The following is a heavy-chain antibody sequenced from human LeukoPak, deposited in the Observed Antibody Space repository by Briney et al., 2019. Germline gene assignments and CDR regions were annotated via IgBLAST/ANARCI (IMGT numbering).Heavy chain of an antibody. CDR2: INHSAYT. CDR1: GGSFSGYY. CDR3: AGGGGHLIADHHDYYYYMDV. D-gene: IGHD3-3*02. Sequence: SETLSLTCAVYGGSFSGYYWSWIRQPPGEGPEWIGEINHSAYTNYNPSLKSRVTLSVDPSKNQFSLRMSSVTAADTAVYYCAGGGGHLIADHHDYYYYMDVWGSGTTVTVSS. V-gene: IGHV4-34*01. J-gene: IGHJ6*03.